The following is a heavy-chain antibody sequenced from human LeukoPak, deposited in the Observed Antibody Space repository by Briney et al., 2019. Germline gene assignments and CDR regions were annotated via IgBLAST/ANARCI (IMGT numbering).Heavy chain of an antibody. V-gene: IGHV1-2*02. CDR2: INPNSGGT. CDR3: ARDFVLLWFGGRAGDHYGMDV. D-gene: IGHD3-10*01. J-gene: IGHJ6*02. Sequence: ASVKVSCKASGYTFTSYYMHWVRQAPGQGLEWMGWINPNSGGTNYAQKFQGRVTMTRDTSISTAYMELSRLRSDDTAVYYCARDFVLLWFGGRAGDHYGMDVWGQGTTVTVSS. CDR1: GYTFTSYY.